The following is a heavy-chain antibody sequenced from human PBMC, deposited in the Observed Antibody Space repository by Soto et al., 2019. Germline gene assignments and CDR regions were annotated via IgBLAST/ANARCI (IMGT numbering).Heavy chain of an antibody. CDR2: ISGYNGDT. V-gene: IGHV1-18*01. Sequence: QVHLVQSGAEVKKPGASVKVSCKASGYSFTTYGISWVRQAPGQGLEWMGWISGYNGDTNYAQNFQARVTMTTDTSTGTAYMELRSLRSDDTAVYYCAREGVRPYYYYGMDVWGQGTTVTVSS. CDR3: AREGVRPYYYYGMDV. D-gene: IGHD2-21*01. CDR1: GYSFTTYG. J-gene: IGHJ6*02.